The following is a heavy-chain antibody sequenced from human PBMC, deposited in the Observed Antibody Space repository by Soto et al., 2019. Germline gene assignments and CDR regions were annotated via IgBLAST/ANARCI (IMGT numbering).Heavy chain of an antibody. Sequence: QVQLQQWGAGLLKPSETLSLTCAVYGGSFSGYYWSWIRQPPGKGLEWIGEINHSGSTNYNPSLKSRVTISVYTSKNQFSLKLSSVTAADTAVYYCARDRVDIVVVPASLGYYYYMDVWGKGTTVTVSS. J-gene: IGHJ6*03. CDR3: ARDRVDIVVVPASLGYYYYMDV. CDR2: INHSGST. CDR1: GGSFSGYY. V-gene: IGHV4-34*01. D-gene: IGHD2-2*01.